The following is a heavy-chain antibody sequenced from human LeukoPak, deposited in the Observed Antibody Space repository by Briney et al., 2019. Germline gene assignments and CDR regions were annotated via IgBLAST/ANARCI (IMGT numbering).Heavy chain of an antibody. V-gene: IGHV3-23*01. CDR1: GFTFSSYA. D-gene: IGHD2-2*01. J-gene: IGHJ4*02. Sequence: GGSLRLSCAASGFTFSSYAMSWVRQAPGKGLEWVSAISGGGGTTYYADSVRGRFTISTDNSKNTLSLQMNGLRAEDTAVYYCAKSKTTSWSDFDDWGQGTLVTVSS. CDR3: AKSKTTSWSDFDD. CDR2: ISGGGGTT.